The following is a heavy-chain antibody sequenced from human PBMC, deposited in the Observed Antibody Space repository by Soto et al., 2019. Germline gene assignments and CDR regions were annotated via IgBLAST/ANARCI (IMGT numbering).Heavy chain of an antibody. CDR2: INHSGST. Sequence: SETLSLTCAVYGGSFSGYYWSWIRQPPGKGLEWIGEINHSGSTNYNPSLKSRVTISVDTSKNQFSLKLSSVTAADTAMYYCARAGVYYYGMDIWGQGTTVTVSS. V-gene: IGHV4-34*01. CDR3: ARAGVYYYGMDI. CDR1: GGSFSGYY. J-gene: IGHJ6*02. D-gene: IGHD3-10*01.